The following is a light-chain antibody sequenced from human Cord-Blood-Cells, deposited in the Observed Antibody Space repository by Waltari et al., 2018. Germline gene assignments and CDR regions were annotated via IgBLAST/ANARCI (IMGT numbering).Light chain of an antibody. Sequence: TINCKSSQSVLYSSNNKNYLAWYQQKPGQPPKLLIYWASTRESGVPDRFSGSGSGTDFTLTISSLQAEDVAVYYCQQYYSTPTFGQGTKVEIK. CDR3: QQYYSTPT. CDR2: WAS. J-gene: IGKJ1*01. V-gene: IGKV4-1*01. CDR1: QSVLYSSNNKNY.